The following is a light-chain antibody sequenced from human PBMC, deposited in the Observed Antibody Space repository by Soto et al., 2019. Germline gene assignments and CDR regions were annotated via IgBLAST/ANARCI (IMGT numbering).Light chain of an antibody. V-gene: IGKV3D-15*01. CDR3: QQYNNWPLT. J-gene: IGKJ4*01. CDR1: QSVSSN. CDR2: GAS. Sequence: EIVMTQSPATLSVFPGERATLSCRASQSVSSNLAWYQQKPGQGPRLLIYGASTGATGVPATFSGSGSGTEFTLTISSLQSEDFAVYYCQQYNNWPLTFGGGTKVEIK.